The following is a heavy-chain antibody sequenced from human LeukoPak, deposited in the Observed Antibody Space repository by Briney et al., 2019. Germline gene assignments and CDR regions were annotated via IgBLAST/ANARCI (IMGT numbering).Heavy chain of an antibody. CDR1: GFTFSDYA. J-gene: IGHJ4*02. CDR3: AKGLIDGDGYYYFDY. V-gene: IGHV3-23*01. CDR2: ISDNGGGT. Sequence: GGSLRLSCAASGFTFSDYAMSWVRQAPGKGLEWVSTISDNGGGTYYADSVKGRFTISRDNSKNKLYLQMSSLRAEDTAVYYCAKGLIDGDGYYYFDYWGQGTLVSVSS. D-gene: IGHD3-22*01.